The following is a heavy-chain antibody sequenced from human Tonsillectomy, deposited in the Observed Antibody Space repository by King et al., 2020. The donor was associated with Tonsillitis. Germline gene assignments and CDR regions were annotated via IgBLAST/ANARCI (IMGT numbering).Heavy chain of an antibody. V-gene: IGHV3-23*04. Sequence: VQLVESGGGLVQPGGSLRLSCAAWGFSFSSYAMTWFRQAPGKRLEWVSGISGSGADTYYADSAKGRFTISRDNSKNTLYLQMNSLRGEDTAVYFCAKDGPEVTTMQGFFDYWGQGTLVTVSS. CDR2: ISGSGADT. D-gene: IGHD5-12*01. CDR1: GFSFSSYA. J-gene: IGHJ4*02. CDR3: AKDGPEVTTMQGFFDY.